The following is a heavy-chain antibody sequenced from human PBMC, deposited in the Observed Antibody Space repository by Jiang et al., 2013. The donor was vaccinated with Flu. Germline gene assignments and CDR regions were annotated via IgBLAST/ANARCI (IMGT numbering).Heavy chain of an antibody. J-gene: IGHJ6*02. CDR2: INPNTDDTKFGR. CDR3: VRDEYASSSLGPSYYYNGMDV. Sequence: QLVESGAEVKKPGASVKVSCKASGYTFTGYFIQWVRQAPGQGLEWMGWINPNTDDTKFGRKYAQKFEDRVTMTRDTSISTAYMELRSLRSDDTAIYYCVRDEYASSSLGPSYYYNGMDVWGQGTTVTVSS. D-gene: IGHD6-6*01. CDR1: GYTFTGYF. V-gene: IGHV1-2*02.